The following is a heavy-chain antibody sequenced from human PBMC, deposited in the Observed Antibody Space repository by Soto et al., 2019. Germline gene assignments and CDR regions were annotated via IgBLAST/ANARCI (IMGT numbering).Heavy chain of an antibody. J-gene: IGHJ4*02. CDR2: INHTGGT. CDR1: GESFGGSY. CDR3: ATGFGRIGDF. Sequence: SETLSLTCTVSGESFGGSYWGGIRQPPGGGLQWIAEINHTGGTYYNPSLKSRVAISVDTSRARFSLQLTSVTAAHTAVCFCATGFGRIGDFWGQGALVTVSS. V-gene: IGHV4-34*01. D-gene: IGHD3-16*01.